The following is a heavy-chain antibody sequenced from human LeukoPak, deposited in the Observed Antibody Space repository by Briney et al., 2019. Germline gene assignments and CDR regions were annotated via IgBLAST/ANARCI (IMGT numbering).Heavy chain of an antibody. CDR3: ARERSGVKD. V-gene: IGHV4-61*02. CDR2: IYTSGST. CDR1: GGSLSSGSYY. Sequence: PSQTLSLTCAVSGGSLSSGSYYWGWIRQPAGKGLEWIGRIYTSGSTNYNPSLKSRVTISVDTSKNQFSLKLSSVTAADTAVYYCARERSGVKDWGQGTLVTVSS. J-gene: IGHJ4*02. D-gene: IGHD6-19*01.